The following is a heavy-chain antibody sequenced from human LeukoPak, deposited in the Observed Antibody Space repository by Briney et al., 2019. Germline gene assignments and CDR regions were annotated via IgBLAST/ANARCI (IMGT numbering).Heavy chain of an antibody. V-gene: IGHV1-58*02. CDR2: IVVGSGNT. Sequence: TSVKVSCKASGFTFTSSAMQWVRQARGQRLEWIGWIVVGSGNTNYAQKFQERDTITRDMSTSTAYMELSSLRSEDTAVYYCAAEVVYDLTPSKGFDPWGQGTLVTVSS. D-gene: IGHD3-3*01. J-gene: IGHJ5*02. CDR1: GFTFTSSA. CDR3: AAEVVYDLTPSKGFDP.